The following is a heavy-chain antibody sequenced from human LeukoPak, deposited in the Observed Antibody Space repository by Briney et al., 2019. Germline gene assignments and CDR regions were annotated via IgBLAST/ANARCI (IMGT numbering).Heavy chain of an antibody. Sequence: PGGSLRLSCAASGFTFSSYGMHWVRQAPGKGLEWVAFIRYDGSNKYYADSVKGRFTISRDNSKNTLYLQINSLRAEDTAVYYCAKDELWFGESQYYFDYWGQGTLVTVSS. CDR2: IRYDGSNK. D-gene: IGHD3-10*01. J-gene: IGHJ4*02. V-gene: IGHV3-30*02. CDR3: AKDELWFGESQYYFDY. CDR1: GFTFSSYG.